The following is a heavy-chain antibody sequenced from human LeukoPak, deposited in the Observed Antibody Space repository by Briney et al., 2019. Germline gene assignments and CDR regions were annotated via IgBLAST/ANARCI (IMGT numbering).Heavy chain of an antibody. CDR2: FYVGGAT. V-gene: IGHV3-53*01. J-gene: IGHJ4*02. Sequence: GGSLRLSCAVSGFSVTNNYMSWVRQAPGNGLEWVSVFYVGGATYYADSVKGRFTISRDNSENALYLQMKSLRAEDTAVYYCARGDGYNFFDYWGQGTLVTVSS. CDR1: GFSVTNNY. D-gene: IGHD5-24*01. CDR3: ARGDGYNFFDY.